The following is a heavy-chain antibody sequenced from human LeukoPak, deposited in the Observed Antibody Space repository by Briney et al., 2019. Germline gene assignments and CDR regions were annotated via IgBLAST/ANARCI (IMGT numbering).Heavy chain of an antibody. V-gene: IGHV3-73*01. CDR2: IRSKANSYAT. Sequence: GGSLRPSCAASGFTLSGSAMHWVRQASGKGLEWVGRIRSKANSYATAYAASVKGRFTISRDDSKNTAYLQMNSLKTEDTAVYYCTRPGSGNDYWGQGTLVTVSS. D-gene: IGHD3-10*01. CDR1: GFTLSGSA. CDR3: TRPGSGNDY. J-gene: IGHJ4*02.